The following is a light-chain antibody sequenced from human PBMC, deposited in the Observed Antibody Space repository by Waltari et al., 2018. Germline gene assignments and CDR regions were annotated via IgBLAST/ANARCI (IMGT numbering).Light chain of an antibody. CDR3: QQYNSFPWT. CDR2: RAS. CDR1: QSVNTW. V-gene: IGKV1-5*03. J-gene: IGKJ1*01. Sequence: IQMTQSPSPLSASAGDRVVITCRASQSVNTWLAWYQQRPVKAPNLLIYRASSLQSGVPSRFSGRGSGTEFTLTINSLQPDDFASYYCQQYNSFPWTFGQGTKVEIK.